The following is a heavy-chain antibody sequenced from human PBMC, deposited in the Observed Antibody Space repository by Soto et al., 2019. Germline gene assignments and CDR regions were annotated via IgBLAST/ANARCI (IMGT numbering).Heavy chain of an antibody. J-gene: IGHJ4*02. CDR1: GFTFSNAW. CDR2: IKSKTDGGTT. V-gene: IGHV3-15*07. Sequence: GGSLRLSCAASGFTFSNAWMNWVRQAPGKGLEWVGRIKSKTDGGTTDYAAPVKGRFTISRDDSKNTLYLQMNSLKTEDTAVYYCTTDLGGQQLVRSLPYYFDYWGQGTLVTVSS. CDR3: TTDLGGQQLVRSLPYYFDY. D-gene: IGHD6-13*01.